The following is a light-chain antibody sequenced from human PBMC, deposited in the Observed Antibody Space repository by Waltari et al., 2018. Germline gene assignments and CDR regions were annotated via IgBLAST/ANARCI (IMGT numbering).Light chain of an antibody. CDR1: NSNVGSTN. CDR3: AAWDDRLTGYV. J-gene: IGLJ1*01. Sequence: QSVLTQPPSASGTPGQRVTISCSGSNSNVGSTNVHWYQQIPGMAPKLLIYSNNERPSGVPDRISGSKSGTSASLAISGLQSEDEGDYYCAAWDDRLTGYVFGTGTKVTVL. V-gene: IGLV1-44*01. CDR2: SNN.